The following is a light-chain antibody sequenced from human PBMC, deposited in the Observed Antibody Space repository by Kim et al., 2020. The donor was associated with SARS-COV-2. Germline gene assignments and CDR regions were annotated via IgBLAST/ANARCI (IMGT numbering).Light chain of an antibody. J-gene: IGLJ1*01. CDR3: QAWDINTGV. CDR1: KY. CDR2: KDT. V-gene: IGLV3-1*01. Sequence: KYTSWYLQRPGQSPVLVIYKDTKRPSGISERFSGSNSGNTATLTISGTQALDEADYYCQAWDINTGVFGTGTRVTVL.